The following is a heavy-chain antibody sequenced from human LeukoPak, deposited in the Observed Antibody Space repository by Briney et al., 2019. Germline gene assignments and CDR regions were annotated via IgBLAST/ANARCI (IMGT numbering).Heavy chain of an antibody. CDR2: ISYDGSDK. D-gene: IGHD6-13*01. CDR3: ARGPLKSIAAVVAFFDY. V-gene: IGHV3-30-3*01. Sequence: GGSLRLSCAASGFTFSSYAMHWVRQAPGKGLEWVAVISYDGSDKYYADSVKGRFTISRDNAKNSLYLQMNSLRAEDTAVYYCARGPLKSIAAVVAFFDYWGQGTLVTVSS. J-gene: IGHJ4*02. CDR1: GFTFSSYA.